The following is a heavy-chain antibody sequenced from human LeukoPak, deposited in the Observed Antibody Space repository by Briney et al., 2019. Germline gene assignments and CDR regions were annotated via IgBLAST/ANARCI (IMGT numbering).Heavy chain of an antibody. Sequence: ASVKVSCKASGYTFTSSGISWVRQAPGQGLEWMGWISAYNGDTNYAQKLQGRVTMTTDTSTSTAYMELRSLRSDDTAVYYCARDCGGDCPYDYWGQGTLVTVSS. D-gene: IGHD2-21*02. CDR2: ISAYNGDT. J-gene: IGHJ4*02. CDR3: ARDCGGDCPYDY. V-gene: IGHV1-18*01. CDR1: GYTFTSSG.